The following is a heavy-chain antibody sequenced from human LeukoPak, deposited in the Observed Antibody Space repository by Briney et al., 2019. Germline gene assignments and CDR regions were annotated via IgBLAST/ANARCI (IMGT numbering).Heavy chain of an antibody. V-gene: IGHV4-31*03. CDR3: ARGYGPFDP. D-gene: IGHD5-12*01. J-gene: IGHJ5*02. CDR1: GGSIRSSGHY. CDR2: IYYTGST. Sequence: SETLSLTCTVSGGSIRSSGHYWSWIRQPPGKGLEWLGYIYYTGSTYYNPSLKSRLIISVDTSTNQFSLKLSSVTAADTAVYYCARGYGPFDPWGQGTLVTVSS.